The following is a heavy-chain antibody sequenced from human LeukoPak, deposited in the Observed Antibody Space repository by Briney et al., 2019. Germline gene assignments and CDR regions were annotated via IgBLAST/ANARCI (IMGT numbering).Heavy chain of an antibody. CDR1: GYSISSGYY. CDR3: ARGQQNYYYDSSGSFDY. V-gene: IGHV4-38-2*02. Sequence: SETLSLTCTVSGYSISSGYYWGWIRQPPGKGLEWIGSIYHSGSTYSNPSLKSRVTISVDTSKNQFSLKLSSVTAADTAVYYCARGQQNYYYDSSGSFDYWGQGTLVTVSS. D-gene: IGHD3-22*01. J-gene: IGHJ4*02. CDR2: IYHSGST.